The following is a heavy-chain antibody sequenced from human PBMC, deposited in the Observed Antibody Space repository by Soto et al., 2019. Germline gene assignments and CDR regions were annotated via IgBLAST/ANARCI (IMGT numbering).Heavy chain of an antibody. V-gene: IGHV3-21*01. CDR1: GFTFSSYS. Sequence: GGSLRLSCAASGFTFSSYSMNWVRQAPGKGLEWVSSISSSSSYIYYADSVKGRFTISRDNAKNSLYLQMNSLRAEDTAVYYCARDCPGFRNAFDIWGQGTMVTVSS. CDR3: ARDCPGFRNAFDI. J-gene: IGHJ3*02. CDR2: ISSSSSYI. D-gene: IGHD3-10*01.